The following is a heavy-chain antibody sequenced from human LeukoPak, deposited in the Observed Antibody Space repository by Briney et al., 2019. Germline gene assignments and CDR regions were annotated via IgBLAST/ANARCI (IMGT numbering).Heavy chain of an antibody. CDR3: GRGGYFDWWGPFDY. CDR2: IKLNGSER. D-gene: IGHD3-9*01. Sequence: QRGGSLRLSCAASGFTFSSYSMSWVRQAAGKGMGWVATIKLNGSERYYVDSVKGRFSISRDNGKNSLYLQMNSLRAEDTAVYYCGRGGYFDWWGPFDYWGQGTLVTVSS. CDR1: GFTFSSYS. J-gene: IGHJ4*02. V-gene: IGHV3-7*01.